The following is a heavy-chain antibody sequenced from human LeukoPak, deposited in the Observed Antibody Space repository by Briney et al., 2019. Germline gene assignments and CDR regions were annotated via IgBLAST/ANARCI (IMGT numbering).Heavy chain of an antibody. CDR3: ARSPYLRTYGYGPWELPVSYFDY. CDR1: GFTFSSYW. CDR2: ISSSGSTI. Sequence: GGSLRLSCAASGFTFSSYWMTWVRQAPGKGLEWVSYISSSGSTIYYADSVKGRFTISRDNAKNSLYLQMNSLRAEDTAVYYCARSPYLRTYGYGPWELPVSYFDYWGQGTLVTVSS. D-gene: IGHD1-26*01. J-gene: IGHJ4*02. V-gene: IGHV3-48*04.